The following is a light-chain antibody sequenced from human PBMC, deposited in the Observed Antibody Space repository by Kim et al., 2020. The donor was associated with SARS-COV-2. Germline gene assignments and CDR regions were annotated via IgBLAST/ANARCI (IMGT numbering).Light chain of an antibody. CDR1: QGIINY. CDR3: QKYNSAPRT. V-gene: IGKV1-27*01. J-gene: IGKJ1*01. CDR2: AAS. Sequence: ASVGDRLTITCRASQGIINYLAWYQQKPGKVPKLLIYAASTLQSGVPSRFSGSGSGTDFTLTISSLQPEDVATYYCQKYNSAPRTFGQGTKVDIK.